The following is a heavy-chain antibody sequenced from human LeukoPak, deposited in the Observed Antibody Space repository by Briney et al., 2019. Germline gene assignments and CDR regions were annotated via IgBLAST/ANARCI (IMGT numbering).Heavy chain of an antibody. J-gene: IGHJ3*01. CDR3: VKSPSRSSWYAAFDL. CDR1: GFTFSNYA. D-gene: IGHD6-13*01. V-gene: IGHV3-64D*06. CDR2: ITSNGGST. Sequence: PGGSLRLSCSASGFTFSNYAMHWVRQAPVKGLEYVSAITSNGGSTYYADSVKGRFTISRANSKNTLYLQMSSLRVEDTAVYYCVKSPSRSSWYAAFDLWGQGTMVTVSS.